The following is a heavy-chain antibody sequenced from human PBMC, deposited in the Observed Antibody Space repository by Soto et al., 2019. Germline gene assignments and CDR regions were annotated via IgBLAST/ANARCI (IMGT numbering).Heavy chain of an antibody. CDR1: GGSFSAYH. Sequence: PSETLSLTCAVYGGSFSAYHWSWIRQSPGKGLEWIGEINHGGSTNYNPSLKSRVTISVDTSKNQFSLKVNSVTAADTARYYCARLSVDVTTGARYGMDFWGQGTTVTVAS. D-gene: IGHD1-1*01. CDR3: ARLSVDVTTGARYGMDF. J-gene: IGHJ6*02. V-gene: IGHV4-34*01. CDR2: INHGGST.